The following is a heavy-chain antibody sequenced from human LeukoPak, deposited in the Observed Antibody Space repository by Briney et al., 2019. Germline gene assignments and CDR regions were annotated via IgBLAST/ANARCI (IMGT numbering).Heavy chain of an antibody. CDR1: GGTFSSYT. CDR3: ARARHTEPEDY. V-gene: IGHV1-69*02. CDR2: IIPILGIA. Sequence: SVKVSSKASGGTFSSYTISWVRQAPGQGLEWMGRIIPILGIANYAQKFQGRVTITADKSTSTAYMELSSLRSEDTAVYYCARARHTEPEDYWGQGTLVTVSS. D-gene: IGHD5-18*01. J-gene: IGHJ4*02.